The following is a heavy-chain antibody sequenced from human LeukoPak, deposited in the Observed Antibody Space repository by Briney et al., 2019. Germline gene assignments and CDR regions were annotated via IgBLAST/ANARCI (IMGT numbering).Heavy chain of an antibody. Sequence: PGGSLRLSCAASGFTFSSYAMSWVRQAPGKGLEWVSGISGSGDNTYYADSVKGRFTISRDNSKNTLNLQMNSLRAEDTAVYYCARDLYADYVWGSFDYWGQGTLVTVSS. CDR1: GFTFSSYA. CDR2: ISGSGDNT. J-gene: IGHJ4*02. D-gene: IGHD3-16*01. V-gene: IGHV3-23*01. CDR3: ARDLYADYVWGSFDY.